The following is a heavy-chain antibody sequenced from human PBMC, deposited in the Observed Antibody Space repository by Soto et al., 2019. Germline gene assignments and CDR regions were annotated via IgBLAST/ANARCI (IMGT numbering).Heavy chain of an antibody. CDR3: ARAVHYYDSSGYPATFDY. CDR2: IYYSGST. J-gene: IGHJ4*02. Sequence: SETLSLTCTVSGGSISSGGYYWSWIRQHPGKGLEWIGYIYYSGSTYYNPSLKSRVTISVDTSKNQFSLKLSSVTAADTAVYYCARAVHYYDSSGYPATFDYWGQGTLVTVSS. D-gene: IGHD3-22*01. V-gene: IGHV4-31*03. CDR1: GGSISSGGYY.